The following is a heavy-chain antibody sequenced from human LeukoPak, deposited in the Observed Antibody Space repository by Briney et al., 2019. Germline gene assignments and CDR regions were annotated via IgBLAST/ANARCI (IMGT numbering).Heavy chain of an antibody. J-gene: IGHJ4*02. D-gene: IGHD1-26*01. CDR3: ARDKLVGATTGKDY. V-gene: IGHV1-2*02. CDR2: INPNSGGT. CDR1: GYTFTAYY. Sequence: ASVKVSCKASGYTFTAYYMHWVRQAPGQGLEWMGWINPNSGGTNFAQKFQGRVTMTRDTSITTAHMELSRLTSDDTAVYYCARDKLVGATTGKDYWGQGTLVTVSS.